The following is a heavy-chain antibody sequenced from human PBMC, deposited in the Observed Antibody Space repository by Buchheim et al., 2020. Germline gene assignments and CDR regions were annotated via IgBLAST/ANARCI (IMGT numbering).Heavy chain of an antibody. J-gene: IGHJ2*01. D-gene: IGHD2-8*01. CDR1: GFTFSSSW. CDR2: INQDGGAK. Sequence: EVQLVESGGGLVQPGGSLRLSCVASGFTFSSSWMSWVRQVPGKGLEWVANINQDGGAKSYVTSVKGRLTISRDNGKNSVYLQLSSLRVEDTAVYYCAKLMRGPWNFDLWGRGTL. V-gene: IGHV3-7*01. CDR3: AKLMRGPWNFDL.